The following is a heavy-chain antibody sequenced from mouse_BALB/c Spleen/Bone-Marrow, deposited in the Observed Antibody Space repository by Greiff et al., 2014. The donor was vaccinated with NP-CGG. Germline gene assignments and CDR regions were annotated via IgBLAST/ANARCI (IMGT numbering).Heavy chain of an antibody. CDR1: GYTFTSYV. V-gene: IGHV1-14*01. D-gene: IGHD1-1*01. CDR2: INPYNDGT. Sequence: LVESGPELVKPGASVKMSCKASGYTFTSYVIHWVKQKPGQGLEWIGYINPYNDGTKYNEKFKGKATLTSDKSSSTAYMELSSLTSEYSAVYYCARGGYYGTSLYWYFDVWGAGTTVTVSS. J-gene: IGHJ1*01. CDR3: ARGGYYGTSLYWYFDV.